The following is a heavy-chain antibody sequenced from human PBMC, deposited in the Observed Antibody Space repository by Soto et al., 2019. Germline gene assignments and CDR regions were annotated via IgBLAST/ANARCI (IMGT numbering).Heavy chain of an antibody. CDR2: IWYDGSNK. V-gene: IGHV3-33*01. J-gene: IGHJ5*02. CDR3: ARDGKSGRTFDP. Sequence: GGSLRLSCAASGFPFSSYGMHWVRQAPGKGLEWVAVIWYDGSNKYYADSVKGRFTISRDNSKNTLYLQMNSLRAEDTAVYYCARDGKSGRTFDPWGQGTLVTVSS. D-gene: IGHD3-3*01. CDR1: GFPFSSYG.